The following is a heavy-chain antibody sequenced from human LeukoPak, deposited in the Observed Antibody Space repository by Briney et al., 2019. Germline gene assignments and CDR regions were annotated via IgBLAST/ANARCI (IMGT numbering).Heavy chain of an antibody. V-gene: IGHV4-30-2*01. CDR2: IYHSGST. CDR1: DDSISSGGYY. CDR3: ARYCSGGSCRAYDAFDI. Sequence: SETLSPTCTVSDDSISSGGYYWSWIRQPPGKGLEWIGYIYHSGSTYYNPSLKSRVTISVDRSKNQFSLKLSSVTAADTAVYYCARYCSGGSCRAYDAFDIWGQGTMVTVSS. D-gene: IGHD2-15*01. J-gene: IGHJ3*02.